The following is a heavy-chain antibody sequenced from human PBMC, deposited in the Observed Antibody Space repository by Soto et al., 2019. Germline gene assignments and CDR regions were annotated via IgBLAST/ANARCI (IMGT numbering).Heavy chain of an antibody. CDR1: GFTVSSSY. Sequence: GGSLRLSCAASGFTVSSSYINWVRQAPGKGLEWVSVIYSGGDTYYADSVKGRFTISRDNSKNTLFLQMNSLRAEDTAVYYCARDLPYMSAFDIWGQGTMVTVSS. CDR2: IYSGGDT. D-gene: IGHD1-20*01. V-gene: IGHV3-66*01. J-gene: IGHJ3*02. CDR3: ARDLPYMSAFDI.